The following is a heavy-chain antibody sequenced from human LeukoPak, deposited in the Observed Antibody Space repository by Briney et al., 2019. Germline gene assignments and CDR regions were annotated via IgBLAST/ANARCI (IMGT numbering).Heavy chain of an antibody. V-gene: IGHV3-7*01. CDR3: ARTPWGSLDY. CDR1: GFTFTTYW. CDR2: IKQDGSEK. D-gene: IGHD7-27*01. J-gene: IGHJ4*02. Sequence: GGSLRLSCAASGFTFTTYWMSWVRQAPGKGLEWVANIKQDGSEKYYVDSVKGRFIISRDNAENSLNLQMNSLRAEDTAVYYCARTPWGSLDYWGQGTLVTVSS.